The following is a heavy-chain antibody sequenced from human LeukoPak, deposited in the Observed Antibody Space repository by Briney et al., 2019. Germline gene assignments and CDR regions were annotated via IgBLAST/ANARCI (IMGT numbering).Heavy chain of an antibody. V-gene: IGHV4-38-2*02. Sequence: SETLSLTCTVSNYSISSGYYWGWIRQPPGKGLEWIASVYHSGSTSYNPSLKSRLTISVHKSKNQFSLKLSSVTAADTAVYYFARHTALFRAYATCGQGTLVTDSS. CDR3: ARHTALFRAYAT. J-gene: IGHJ3*02. CDR1: NYSISSGYY. CDR2: VYHSGST. D-gene: IGHD2-2*02.